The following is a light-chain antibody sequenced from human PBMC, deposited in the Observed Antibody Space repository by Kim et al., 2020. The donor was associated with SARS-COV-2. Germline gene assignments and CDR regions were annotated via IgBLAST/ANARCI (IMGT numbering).Light chain of an antibody. Sequence: PASISCKSSERLLHSDRKTHLYWYLQTPGPTPQLLIYEVYKRFSGVPDRFSGSGSGTDFTLKISRVETEDVGVYFCMQTRQLPRTFGQGTKVDIK. CDR3: MQTRQLPRT. CDR1: ERLLHSDRKTH. CDR2: EVY. J-gene: IGKJ1*01. V-gene: IGKV2D-29*01.